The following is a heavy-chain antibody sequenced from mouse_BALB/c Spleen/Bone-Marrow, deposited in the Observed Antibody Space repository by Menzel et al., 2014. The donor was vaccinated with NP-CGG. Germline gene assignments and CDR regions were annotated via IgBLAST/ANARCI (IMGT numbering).Heavy chain of an antibody. CDR3: ARALEDGYYYAMDY. Sequence: VQLQQSGAELVEPGAPVKLSCKASGYTFTSYWMNWVKQRPGRGLEWIGRIDPSDSETHYNQKFKDKATLTVDKSSSTAYIQLSSLTSEDSAVYYCARALEDGYYYAMDYWGQGTSVTVSS. CDR1: GYTFTSYW. D-gene: IGHD2-3*01. J-gene: IGHJ4*01. CDR2: IDPSDSET. V-gene: IGHV1-69*02.